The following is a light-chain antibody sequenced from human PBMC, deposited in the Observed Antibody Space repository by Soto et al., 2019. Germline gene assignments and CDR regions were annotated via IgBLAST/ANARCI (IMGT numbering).Light chain of an antibody. Sequence: QPVLTQPPSASGTPGQRVTISCSGSSSNIGSNTVNWYQQLPGTAPKLLIYSNNQRPSGVPDRFSGSKSGTSASLATSGLQSEDEGDYYCAAWDDRLNGRVFGGGTKLTVL. V-gene: IGLV1-44*01. CDR3: AAWDDRLNGRV. J-gene: IGLJ3*02. CDR1: SSNIGSNT. CDR2: SNN.